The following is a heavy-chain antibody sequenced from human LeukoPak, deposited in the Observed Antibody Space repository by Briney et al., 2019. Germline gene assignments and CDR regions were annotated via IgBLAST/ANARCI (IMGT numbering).Heavy chain of an antibody. J-gene: IGHJ6*03. CDR2: IYTSGST. Sequence: PSETLSLTCTVSGGSISSGSYYWSWIRQPAGKGLEWIGRIYTSGSTNYHPSLKSRVTISVDTSKNQFSLKLSSVTAADTAVYYCARLMIVVVPAAKTTGWDYYMDVWGKGTTVTVSS. CDR1: GGSISSGSYY. D-gene: IGHD2-2*01. CDR3: ARLMIVVVPAAKTTGWDYYMDV. V-gene: IGHV4-61*02.